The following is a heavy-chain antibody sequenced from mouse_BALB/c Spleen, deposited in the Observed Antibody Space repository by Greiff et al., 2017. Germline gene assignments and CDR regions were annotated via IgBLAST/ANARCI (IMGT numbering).Heavy chain of an antibody. CDR2: ISSGGSYT. CDR1: GFTFSSYA. CDR3: ARLYDYDYAMDY. Sequence: EVMLVESGGGLVKPGESLKLSCAASGFTFSSYAMSWVRQSPEKRLEWVAEISSGGSYTYYPDTVTGRFTISRDNAKNTLYLEMSSLRSEDTAMYYCARLYDYDYAMDYWGQGTSVTVSS. D-gene: IGHD2-4*01. V-gene: IGHV5-9-4*01. J-gene: IGHJ4*01.